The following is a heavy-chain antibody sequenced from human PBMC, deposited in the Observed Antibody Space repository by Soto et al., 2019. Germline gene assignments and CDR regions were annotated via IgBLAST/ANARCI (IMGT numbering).Heavy chain of an antibody. CDR2: ISSSTSYI. CDR1: GFTFSSYS. J-gene: IGHJ6*02. D-gene: IGHD3-16*01. CDR3: ARVVDYYYPYYYYGMHV. Sequence: EVQLVESGGGLVKPGGSLRLSCAASGFTFSSYSMNWVRQAPGKGLEWVSSISSSTSYIYYADSVKGRFTISRDNAKNTLYLQMTRLRAEDTAVYHCARVVDYYYPYYYYGMHVWGQGTTVTVSS. V-gene: IGHV3-21*01.